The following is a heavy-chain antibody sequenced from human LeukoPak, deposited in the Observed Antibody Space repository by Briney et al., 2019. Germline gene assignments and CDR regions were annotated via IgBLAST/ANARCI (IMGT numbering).Heavy chain of an antibody. CDR3: ARDGGSGSYYIHYFDY. D-gene: IGHD3-10*01. Sequence: KSSETLSLTCTVSGGSISSYYWSWIRQPPGKGLEWIGRIYTSGSTNYNPSLKSRVTMSVDTSKNQFSLKLSSVTAADTAVYYCARDGGSGSYYIHYFDYWGQGTLVTVSS. J-gene: IGHJ4*02. CDR1: GGSISSYY. V-gene: IGHV4-4*07. CDR2: IYTSGST.